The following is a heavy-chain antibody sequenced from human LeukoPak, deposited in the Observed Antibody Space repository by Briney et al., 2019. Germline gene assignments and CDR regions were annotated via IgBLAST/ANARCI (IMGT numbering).Heavy chain of an antibody. CDR1: GYTFTGYY. J-gene: IGHJ6*02. CDR3: ASSPNDFGVVISTYYYYGMDV. Sequence: EASVKVSCKASGYTFTGYYMHWVRQAPGQGLEWMGRIIPILGIANYAQKFQGRVTITADKSTSTAYMELSSLRSEDTAVYYCASSPNDFGVVISTYYYYGMDVWGQGTTVTVSS. CDR2: IIPILGIA. V-gene: IGHV1-69*02. D-gene: IGHD3-3*01.